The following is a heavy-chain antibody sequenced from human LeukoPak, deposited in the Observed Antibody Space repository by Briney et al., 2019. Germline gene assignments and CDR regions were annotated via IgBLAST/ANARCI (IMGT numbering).Heavy chain of an antibody. CDR2: INWNGGST. J-gene: IGHJ4*02. D-gene: IGHD3-3*01. V-gene: IGHV3-20*04. Sequence: PGGSLRLSCAASGFTFDDYGMSWVRQAPGKGLEWVSGINWNGGSTGYADSVKGRFTISRDNAKNSLYLQMNSLRAEDTALYYCARDPGVSTIFGVVTFFDYWGQGTLVTVSS. CDR1: GFTFDDYG. CDR3: ARDPGVSTIFGVVTFFDY.